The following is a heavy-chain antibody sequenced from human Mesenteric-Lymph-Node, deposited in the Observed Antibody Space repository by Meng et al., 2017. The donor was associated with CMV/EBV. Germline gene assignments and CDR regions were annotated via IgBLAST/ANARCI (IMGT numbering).Heavy chain of an antibody. D-gene: IGHD2-2*01. CDR2: IYYSGST. CDR1: GGSVSSTNYF. Sequence: GSLRLSCSVSGGSVSSTNYFWSWVRQPPGRGLEWIGYIYYSGSTNYNPSLKSRVTISVDTSKNQFSLKLSSVTAADTAVYYCATDMADCSSTSCYSVWGQGTLVTVSS. CDR3: ATDMADCSSTSCYSV. V-gene: IGHV4-61*01. J-gene: IGHJ4*02.